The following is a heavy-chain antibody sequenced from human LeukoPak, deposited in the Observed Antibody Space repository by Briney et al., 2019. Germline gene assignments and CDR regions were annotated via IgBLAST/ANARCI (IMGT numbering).Heavy chain of an antibody. J-gene: IGHJ4*02. CDR1: GFTFSSYA. Sequence: GGSLRLSCAASGFTFSSYALSWVRQAPGKGLEWVSGISVSGSRTYYADSVKGRFTISRDNAKNTLYLQMNTLRVEDTAVYYCARGSWSAADTNIDYWGQGTLVTVSS. CDR2: ISVSGSRT. D-gene: IGHD6-13*01. CDR3: ARGSWSAADTNIDY. V-gene: IGHV3-23*01.